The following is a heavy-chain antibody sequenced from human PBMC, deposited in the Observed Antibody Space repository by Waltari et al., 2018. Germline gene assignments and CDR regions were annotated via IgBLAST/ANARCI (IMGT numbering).Heavy chain of an antibody. CDR1: DGSLSSYY. D-gene: IGHD2-15*01. CDR2: VQYRGST. Sequence: QVQLQESGPGLVKPSETLSLTCSIFDGSLSSYYWTWIRQPPGKGLEWIGLVQYRGSTNYNPSLKSRVTIAVDTSKNQFSLNLNSVTAADAAVYYCARDHRYCSGVSCFSDAFDIWGQGTMVTVSS. CDR3: ARDHRYCSGVSCFSDAFDI. J-gene: IGHJ3*02. V-gene: IGHV4-59*01.